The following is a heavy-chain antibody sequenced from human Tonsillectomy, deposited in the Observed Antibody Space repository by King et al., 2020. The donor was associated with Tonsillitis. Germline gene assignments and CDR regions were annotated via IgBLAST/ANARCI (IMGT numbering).Heavy chain of an antibody. V-gene: IGHV3-15*07. J-gene: IGHJ6*03. Sequence: VQLVESGGDLVKPGESLRLSCAASGFTFTNAWMNWVRQAAGKGLEWVGRIKTNTDGGTTDYAAPVKGRFTISRDDSKNTLYLQMNSLTTEDTAVYYCTTGRVDSSSHTPYYYYYVDVWGKGTTVTVSS. CDR1: GFTFTNAW. CDR3: TTGRVDSSSHTPYYYYYVDV. D-gene: IGHD6-13*01. CDR2: IKTNTDGGTT.